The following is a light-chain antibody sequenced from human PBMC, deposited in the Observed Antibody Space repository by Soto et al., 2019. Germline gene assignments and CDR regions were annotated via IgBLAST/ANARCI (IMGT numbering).Light chain of an antibody. CDR3: CSFAGSTTSVL. CDR1: SSDVGRYNL. CDR2: QGT. J-gene: IGLJ2*01. Sequence: QSALTQPASVSGSPGQSITISCTGTSSDVGRYNLVSWYQQHPDKAPKLIISQGTKRPSGVSDRFSGSKSGDTASLTISGLQAEDEADYYCCSFAGSTTSVLFGGGTKVTVL. V-gene: IGLV2-23*01.